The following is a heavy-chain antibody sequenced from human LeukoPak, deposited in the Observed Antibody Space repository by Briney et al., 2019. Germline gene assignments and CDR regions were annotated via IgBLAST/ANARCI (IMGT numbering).Heavy chain of an antibody. CDR2: IYYSGST. CDR1: GGSISSSSYY. V-gene: IGHV4-39*01. D-gene: IGHD3-22*01. J-gene: IGHJ1*01. CDR3: ASRQANYYDSSGYYGIGSEYFQH. Sequence: PSETLSLTCTVSGGSISSSSYYWGWIRQPPGKGLEWIGSIYYSGSTYYNPSLKSRVTISVDTSKNQFSLKLSSVTAADTAVYYCASRQANYYDSSGYYGIGSEYFQHWGQGTLVTVSS.